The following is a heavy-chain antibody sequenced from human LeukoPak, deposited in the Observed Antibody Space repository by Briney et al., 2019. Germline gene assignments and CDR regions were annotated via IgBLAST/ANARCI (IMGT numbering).Heavy chain of an antibody. J-gene: IGHJ4*02. V-gene: IGHV3-53*01. Sequence: GGSLRLSCAASGFSVSSNYLSWVRQAPGKGLEWVSVIYTGGTTHYAPSVMGRFTISRDDSRNTFHLHMTCLRDEDTALYYCASEGRFQYFDYWGQGTLVAVSS. D-gene: IGHD4-11*01. CDR3: ASEGRFQYFDY. CDR2: IYTGGTT. CDR1: GFSVSSNY.